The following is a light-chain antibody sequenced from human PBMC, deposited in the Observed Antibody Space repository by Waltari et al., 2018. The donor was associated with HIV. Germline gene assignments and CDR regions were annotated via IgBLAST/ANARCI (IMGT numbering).Light chain of an antibody. J-gene: IGKJ3*01. CDR3: HQYESSPFT. CDR1: QSLGNTF. Sequence: EVVLTQSPGTLSLSLGERATLSCRASQSLGNTFLAWYQQKPGQGPRLLIYGESRRATGTPDRFSGSGSGTDFTLTISGLEPEDFAVYYCHQYESSPFTFGPGTKVVVK. CDR2: GES. V-gene: IGKV3-20*01.